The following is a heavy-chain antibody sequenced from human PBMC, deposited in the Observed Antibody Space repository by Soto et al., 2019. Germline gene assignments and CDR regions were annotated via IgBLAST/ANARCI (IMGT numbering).Heavy chain of an antibody. D-gene: IGHD2-8*01. V-gene: IGHV3-33*01. CDR1: GVTVSSYG. CDR3: ARDKWFDY. CDR2: IWYDGSNK. J-gene: IGHJ4*02. Sequence: GXLRLSCGASGVTVSSYGMHWVRQAPGKGLEWVAVIWYDGSNKYYADSVKGRFTISRDNSKNTLYLQMNSLRAEDTAVYYCARDKWFDYWGQGTLVTVSS.